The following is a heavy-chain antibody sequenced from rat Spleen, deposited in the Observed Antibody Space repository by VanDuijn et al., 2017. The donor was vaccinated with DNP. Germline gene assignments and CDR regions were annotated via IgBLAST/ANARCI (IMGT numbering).Heavy chain of an antibody. V-gene: IGHV5-20*01. CDR1: GFTFSDYY. D-gene: IGHD1-6*01. Sequence: EVQLVESGGGLVQPGRSLRLSCAASGFTFSDYYMAWVRQAPKKGLEWVAAIRPSGSRPYSPGSVKGRFTISRDTAKSSLYLQMNSLKSEDTATYYCTRGVYYGSSWAFDYWGHGVMVTVSS. CDR3: TRGVYYGSSWAFDY. CDR2: IRPSGSRP. J-gene: IGHJ2*01.